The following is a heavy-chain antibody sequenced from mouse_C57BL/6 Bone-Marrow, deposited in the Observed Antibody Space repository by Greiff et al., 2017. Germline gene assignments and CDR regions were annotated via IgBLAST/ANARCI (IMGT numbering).Heavy chain of an antibody. CDR1: GFTFSSYA. J-gene: IGHJ2*01. V-gene: IGHV5-4*01. Sequence: EVMLVESGGGLVKPGGSLKLSCAASGFTFSSYALSWVRQTPEKRLEWVATISDGGSYTYYPDNVKGRFTISRDNAKNNLYLQRSHLKSEDTAMYYCARDPSNYFDYWGQGTTLTVSS. CDR3: ARDPSNYFDY. CDR2: ISDGGSYT.